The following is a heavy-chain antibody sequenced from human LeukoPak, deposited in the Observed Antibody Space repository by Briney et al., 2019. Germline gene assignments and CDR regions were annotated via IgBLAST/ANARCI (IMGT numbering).Heavy chain of an antibody. CDR1: GFTFSSYA. D-gene: IGHD2-2*01. V-gene: IGHV3-23*01. J-gene: IGHJ3*02. CDR3: ASHLRPVVPAADDAFDI. CDR2: ISGSGGST. Sequence: PGGSLRLSCADSGFTFSSYAMSWVRQAPGKGLEWVSAISGSGGSTYYADSVKGRFTISRDNSKNTLYLQMNSLRAEDTAVYYCASHLRPVVPAADDAFDIWGQGTMVTVSS.